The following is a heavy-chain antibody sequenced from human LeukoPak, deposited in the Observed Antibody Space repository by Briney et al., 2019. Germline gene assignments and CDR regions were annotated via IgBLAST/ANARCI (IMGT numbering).Heavy chain of an antibody. CDR1: GFTFSSYA. V-gene: IGHV3-23*01. D-gene: IGHD5-18*01. J-gene: IGHJ4*02. CDR2: ISGSGGST. Sequence: GGSLRLSCAASGFTFSSYAMSWVRQAPGKGLEWVSGISGSGGSTYYADSVKGRFTISRDNSRSTLYLQMNSLRAEDTALYYCAKDRYNTAMVSFDYWGQGTLVTVPS. CDR3: AKDRYNTAMVSFDY.